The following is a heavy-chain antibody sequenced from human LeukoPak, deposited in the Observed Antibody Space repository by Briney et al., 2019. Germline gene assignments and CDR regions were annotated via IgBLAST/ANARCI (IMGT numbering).Heavy chain of an antibody. V-gene: IGHV1-8*01. D-gene: IGHD7-27*01. CDR2: MNPNSGNT. CDR3: ARNSNWGSLDYFDY. Sequence: GASVKVSCKASGYTFTSYNINWVRQATGQGLEWMGWMNPNSGNTGYAQKFQGRVTMTRNTSISTAYMELSSLRSEDTAVYYCARNSNWGSLDYFDYWGQGTLVTVSS. CDR1: GYTFTSYN. J-gene: IGHJ4*02.